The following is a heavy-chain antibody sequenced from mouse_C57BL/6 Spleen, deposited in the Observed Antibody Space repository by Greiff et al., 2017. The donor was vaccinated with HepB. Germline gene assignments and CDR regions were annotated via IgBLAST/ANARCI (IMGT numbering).Heavy chain of an antibody. CDR2: IYPRSGNT. V-gene: IGHV1-81*01. J-gene: IGHJ4*01. CDR3: ARSDMVRYAMDY. CDR1: GYTFTSYG. D-gene: IGHD2-1*01. Sequence: VHLVESGAELARPGASVKLSCKASGYTFTSYGISWVKQRTGQGLEWIGEIYPRSGNTYYNEKFKGKATLTADKSSSTAYMELRSLTSEDSAVYFCARSDMVRYAMDYWGQGTSVTVSS.